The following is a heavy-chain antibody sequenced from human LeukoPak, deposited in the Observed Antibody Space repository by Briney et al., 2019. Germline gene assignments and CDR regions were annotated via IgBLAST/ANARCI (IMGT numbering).Heavy chain of an antibody. CDR2: IYYSGST. CDR3: ARGRYDFWSGYYTAHYGMDV. D-gene: IGHD3-3*01. CDR1: GGSISSYY. V-gene: IGHV4-59*01. J-gene: IGHJ6*02. Sequence: SETLSLTCTVSGGSISSYYWSWIRQPPGKGLGWIGYIYYSGSTNYNPSLKSRVTISVDTSKNQFSLKLSSVTAADTAVYYCARGRYDFWSGYYTAHYGMDVWGQGTTVTVSS.